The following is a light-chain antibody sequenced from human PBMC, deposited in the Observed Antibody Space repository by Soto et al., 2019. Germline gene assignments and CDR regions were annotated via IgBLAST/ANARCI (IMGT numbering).Light chain of an antibody. J-gene: IGKJ1*01. CDR3: QQRSNGKWT. CDR2: WAS. V-gene: IGKV3D-20*02. Sequence: IVLTQSPDTLCLSPEGRATLXXRASQSVSKNYLAWSQQKPGPAPRXXRDWASNRATCSPDRFSGSGSGTDFTLTSSSLEPEDFAVYSCQQRSNGKWTFGPGTKVDIK. CDR1: QSVSKNY.